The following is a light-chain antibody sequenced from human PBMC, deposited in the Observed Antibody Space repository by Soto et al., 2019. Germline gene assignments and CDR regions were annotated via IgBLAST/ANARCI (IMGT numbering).Light chain of an antibody. V-gene: IGKV2-24*01. CDR3: MQATQLGT. CDR1: QSLVHSDGNTY. Sequence: DLVMTQTPLSSPVTLGQPASISCRSRQSLVHSDGNTYLSWLQQRPGQPPRLLLYKISNRFSGVSDRFSGSGAGTDFTLKISRVEAEDVGVYYCMQATQLGTFGQGTKVEIK. CDR2: KIS. J-gene: IGKJ1*01.